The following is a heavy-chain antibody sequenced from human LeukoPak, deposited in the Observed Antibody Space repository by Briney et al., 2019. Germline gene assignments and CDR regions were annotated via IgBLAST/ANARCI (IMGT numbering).Heavy chain of an antibody. Sequence: GGSLRLSCAASGFTFSSYSMYWVRQAPGKGLEWVSYISSSSSYIYYADSVKGRFTISRDNAKNSLYLQMNNLRAEDTAVYYCARIPSLYGERYYYYFYMDVWGTGTTVTVSS. J-gene: IGHJ6*03. CDR3: ARIPSLYGERYYYYFYMDV. V-gene: IGHV3-21*01. D-gene: IGHD4-17*01. CDR2: ISSSSSYI. CDR1: GFTFSSYS.